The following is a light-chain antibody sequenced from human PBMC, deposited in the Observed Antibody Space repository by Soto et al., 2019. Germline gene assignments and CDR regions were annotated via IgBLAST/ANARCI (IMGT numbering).Light chain of an antibody. V-gene: IGKV3-15*01. CDR1: QGVSSY. Sequence: IVLTQSPETLSLSPGERATLSCRASQGVSSYLAWYQQKPGQAPRLLIYDASTRATGIPDRFSGGGSGTEFTLTISSLQSEDFVVYYCQQYNSWPPITFGQGTRLEIK. CDR2: DAS. J-gene: IGKJ5*01. CDR3: QQYNSWPPIT.